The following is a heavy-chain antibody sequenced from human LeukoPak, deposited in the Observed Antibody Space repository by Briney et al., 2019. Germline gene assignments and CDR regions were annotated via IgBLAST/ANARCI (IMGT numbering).Heavy chain of an antibody. V-gene: IGHV4-39*01. D-gene: IGHD6-19*01. Sequence: PSETLSLTCTVSGGSISSSSYYWGWIRQPPGKGLEWIGSIYYSGSTYYNPSLKSRVTISVDTSKNQFSLKLSSVTAADTAVYCCARHELAVAGTGGFDYWGQGTLVTVSS. J-gene: IGHJ4*02. CDR1: GGSISSSSYY. CDR2: IYYSGST. CDR3: ARHELAVAGTGGFDY.